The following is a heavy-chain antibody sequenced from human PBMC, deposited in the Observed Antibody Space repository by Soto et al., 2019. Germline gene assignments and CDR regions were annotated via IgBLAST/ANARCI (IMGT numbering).Heavy chain of an antibody. D-gene: IGHD3-10*01. J-gene: IGHJ4*02. Sequence: DVQLVESGGGLVQPGGSLKLSCAASGFIFIGSAMHWVRQASGKGLEWVGRIRSKTDSYATAYAASVKGRFTISRDDSKNTAYLQMTSLKTEDTAVYYCALWFGELNFDYWGQGTLVNVSS. V-gene: IGHV3-73*02. CDR1: GFIFIGSA. CDR3: ALWFGELNFDY. CDR2: IRSKTDSYAT.